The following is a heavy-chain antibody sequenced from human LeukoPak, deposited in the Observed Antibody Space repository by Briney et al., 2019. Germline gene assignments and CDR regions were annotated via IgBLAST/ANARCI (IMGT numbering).Heavy chain of an antibody. V-gene: IGHV3-48*04. Sequence: GGSLRLPCAASGFTFSSYSMNWVRQAPGKGLEWVSYISSSSSTIYYADSVKGRFTISRDNAKNSLYLQMNSLRAEDTAVYLSARWGIAAAGRPENNWFDPWGQGTLVTVSS. D-gene: IGHD6-13*01. CDR2: ISSSSSTI. J-gene: IGHJ5*02. CDR3: ARWGIAAAGRPENNWFDP. CDR1: GFTFSSYS.